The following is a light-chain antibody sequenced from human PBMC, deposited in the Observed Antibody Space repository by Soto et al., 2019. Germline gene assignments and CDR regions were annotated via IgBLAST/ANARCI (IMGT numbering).Light chain of an antibody. CDR3: QQYGSSGT. V-gene: IGKV3-20*01. J-gene: IGKJ1*01. CDR2: GAS. Sequence: EIVLRHCPVTLSLSPGERATLSFRASQSVSNNYLAWYQQKPGQAPRLLIYGASNRATGIPDRFSGSGSGTDFTLTISRLEPEDFAVYYCQQYGSSGTFGQGTKVDIK. CDR1: QSVSNNY.